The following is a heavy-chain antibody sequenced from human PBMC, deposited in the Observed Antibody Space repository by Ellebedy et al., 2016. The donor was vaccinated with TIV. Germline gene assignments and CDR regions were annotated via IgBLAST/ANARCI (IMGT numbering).Heavy chain of an antibody. V-gene: IGHV1-2*04. CDR3: ARASPVTYYYDSSLLKDAFDI. Sequence: ASVKVSCXASGYTFTGYYMHWVRQAPGQGLEWMGWINPNSGGTNYAQKFQGWVTMTRDTSISTAYMELSRLRSDDTAVYYCARASPVTYYYDSSLLKDAFDIWGQGTMVTVSS. J-gene: IGHJ3*02. D-gene: IGHD3-22*01. CDR2: INPNSGGT. CDR1: GYTFTGYY.